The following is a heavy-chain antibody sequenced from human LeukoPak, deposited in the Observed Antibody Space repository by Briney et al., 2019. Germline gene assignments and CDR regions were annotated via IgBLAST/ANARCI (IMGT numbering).Heavy chain of an antibody. J-gene: IGHJ6*03. Sequence: ASVKVSCKVSGYTFTSDDINWVRQVTGQGLEWMGWMNPNSGNTGYAQKFQGRVTITADKSTSTAYMELSSLRSEDTAVYYCASPGGGTAAAGTTPKYYYYYYYMDVWGKGTTVTVSS. CDR2: MNPNSGNT. D-gene: IGHD6-13*01. CDR3: ASPGGGTAAAGTTPKYYYYYYYMDV. V-gene: IGHV1-8*03. CDR1: GYTFTSDD.